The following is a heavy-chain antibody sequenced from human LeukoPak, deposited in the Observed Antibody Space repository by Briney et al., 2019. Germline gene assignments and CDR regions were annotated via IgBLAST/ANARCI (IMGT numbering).Heavy chain of an antibody. Sequence: SETLSLTCTVSGGSISSYYWSWIRQPAGKGLEWIGRIYTSGSTNYNPSLKSRVTMSVDTSKNQFSLKLSSVTAADTAVYYCARDPGSGGSCYPNYWYFDLWGRGTLVTVSS. J-gene: IGHJ2*01. D-gene: IGHD2-15*01. CDR2: IYTSGST. CDR1: GGSISSYY. CDR3: ARDPGSGGSCYPNYWYFDL. V-gene: IGHV4-4*07.